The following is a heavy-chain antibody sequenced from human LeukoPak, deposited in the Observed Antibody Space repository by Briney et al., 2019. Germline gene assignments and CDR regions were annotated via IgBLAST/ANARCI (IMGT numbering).Heavy chain of an antibody. D-gene: IGHD3-3*01. CDR3: AKDPRITKNYYYNYYMDV. Sequence: GGSLRLSCAASGFTFSDYYMSWVRQAPGKGLEWVSAISGSGGSTYYADSVKGRFTISRDNSKNTLYLQMNSLRAEDTALYYCAKDPRITKNYYYNYYMDVWGKGTTVTVSS. V-gene: IGHV3-23*01. CDR2: ISGSGGST. J-gene: IGHJ6*03. CDR1: GFTFSDYY.